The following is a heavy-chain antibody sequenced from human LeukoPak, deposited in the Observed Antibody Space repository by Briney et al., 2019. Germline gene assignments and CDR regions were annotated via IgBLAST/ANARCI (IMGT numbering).Heavy chain of an antibody. J-gene: IGHJ4*02. CDR1: GFTFSSYG. D-gene: IGHD5-18*01. CDR3: AKDRGTWIQLWFFDY. Sequence: PGRSLRLSCAASGFTFSSYGMHWVRQAPGKGQERVAVISYDGSNKYYADSVKGRFTISRDNSKNTLYLQMNSLRAEDTAVYYCAKDRGTWIQLWFFDYWGQGTLVTVSS. V-gene: IGHV3-30*18. CDR2: ISYDGSNK.